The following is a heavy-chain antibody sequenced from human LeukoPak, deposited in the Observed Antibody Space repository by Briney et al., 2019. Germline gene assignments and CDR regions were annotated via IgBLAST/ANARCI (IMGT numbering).Heavy chain of an antibody. CDR1: GFTFSSYA. V-gene: IGHV3-23*01. CDR3: AKAGIAVPATPEY. J-gene: IGHJ4*02. D-gene: IGHD6-19*01. Sequence: GGSLRLSCAASGFTFSSYAMDWVRQAPGKGLEWVSVISSSGDTTYYSDSVKGRFIISRDNSRNTLYLQMNSLRVDGTAVYYCAKAGIAVPATPEYCGQGTQVTVSS. CDR2: ISSSGDTT.